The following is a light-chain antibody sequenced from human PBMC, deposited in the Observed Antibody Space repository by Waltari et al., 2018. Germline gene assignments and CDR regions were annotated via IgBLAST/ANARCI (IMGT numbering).Light chain of an antibody. CDR1: SPDIGAYEY. Sequence: SALTQPDSVSGSPGQSITISCTGLSPDIGAYEYVSWYQQHPGKPPKVIIYDVSNRPSGVSNRFSGSKSGSSASLTISGLQAEDEADYYCCSYTSSTAAIFGGGTKLTVL. J-gene: IGLJ2*01. V-gene: IGLV2-14*03. CDR2: DVS. CDR3: CSYTSSTAAI.